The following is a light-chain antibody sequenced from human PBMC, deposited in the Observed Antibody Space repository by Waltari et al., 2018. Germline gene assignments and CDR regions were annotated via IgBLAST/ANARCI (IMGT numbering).Light chain of an antibody. CDR3: QQSYSTLYT. CDR2: AAS. CDR1: QSISSY. Sequence: DIQMTQSPSSLSASVGDRVTITCRASQSISSYLNWYQQKPGKAPKLLIYAASSLQSGVPSRFSRSGSGTDFTLTISSLQPEDVATYYCQQSYSTLYTFGQGTKLEIK. V-gene: IGKV1-39*01. J-gene: IGKJ2*01.